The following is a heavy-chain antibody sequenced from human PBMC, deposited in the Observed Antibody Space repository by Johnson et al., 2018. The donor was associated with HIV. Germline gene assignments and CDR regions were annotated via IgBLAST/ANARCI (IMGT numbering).Heavy chain of an antibody. J-gene: IGHJ3*02. Sequence: VQLVESGGGGVQPGRSLRLSCAASGFTCSSYAMHWVRQATGKGLEWVAVISYDGSNKYYADSVKGRFTISRDNSKNTMYLQMNSLRAEDTAVYYCARPRGDSGDDYYLDGVDIWGQGTMVTVSA. CDR1: GFTCSSYA. CDR2: ISYDGSNK. CDR3: ARPRGDSGDDYYLDGVDI. V-gene: IGHV3-30-3*01. D-gene: IGHD5-12*01.